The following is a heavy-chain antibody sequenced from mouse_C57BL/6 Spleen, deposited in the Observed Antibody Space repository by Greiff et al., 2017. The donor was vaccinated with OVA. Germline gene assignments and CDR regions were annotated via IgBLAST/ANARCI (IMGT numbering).Heavy chain of an antibody. J-gene: IGHJ4*01. D-gene: IGHD1-1*01. CDR2: IDPETGGT. Sequence: QVQLQQSGAELVRPGASVTLSCKASGYTFTDYEMHWVKQTPVHGLEWIGAIDPETGGTAYNQKFKGKAILTADKSSSTAYMELRSLTSEDSAVYYCTRGDYYGSRNYYAMDYWGQGTSVTVSS. CDR1: GYTFTDYE. V-gene: IGHV1-15*01. CDR3: TRGDYYGSRNYYAMDY.